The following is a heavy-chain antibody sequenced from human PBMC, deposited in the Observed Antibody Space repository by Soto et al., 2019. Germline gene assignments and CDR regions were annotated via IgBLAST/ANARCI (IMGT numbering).Heavy chain of an antibody. CDR1: GFTVSSNY. J-gene: IGHJ4*02. Sequence: GGSLRLSCAASGFTVSSNYMSWVRQAPGKGLEWVSAISGSGGSTYYADSVKGRFTISRDNSKNTLYLQMNSLRAEDTAVHYCAKVRTWQYQLLSKGDFDYWGQGTLVTVSS. CDR2: ISGSGGST. V-gene: IGHV3-23*01. CDR3: AKVRTWQYQLLSKGDFDY. D-gene: IGHD2-2*01.